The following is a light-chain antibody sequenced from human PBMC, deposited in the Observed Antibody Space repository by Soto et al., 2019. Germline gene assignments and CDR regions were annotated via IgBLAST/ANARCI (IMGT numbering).Light chain of an antibody. CDR3: QQYGSSSYT. CDR1: QSISSSY. V-gene: IGKV3-20*01. CDR2: AAP. Sequence: EIVLTQSPGTLSLSPGERATLSCRASQSISSSYLAWYQQKPGQAPRLLFYAAPSRATGIPDRFSGSGSGADFTLTISRLEPEDFAVDYCQQYGSSSYTFGQGTQLEIK. J-gene: IGKJ2*01.